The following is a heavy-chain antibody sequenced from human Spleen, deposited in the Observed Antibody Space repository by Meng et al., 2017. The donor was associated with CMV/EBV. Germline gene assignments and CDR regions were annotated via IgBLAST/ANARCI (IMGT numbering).Heavy chain of an antibody. CDR1: GGSFSGYY. CDR3: ARRYGASAYNWFDP. D-gene: IGHD4-17*01. CDR2: INHSGST. Sequence: QQWGAGRLKPSETLSLPSAVYGGSFSGYYWSWIRQPPGKGLEWIGEINHSGSTNYNPSLKSRVTISVDTSKNQFSLKLSSVTAADTAVYYCARRYGASAYNWFDPWGQGTLVTVSS. V-gene: IGHV4-34*01. J-gene: IGHJ5*02.